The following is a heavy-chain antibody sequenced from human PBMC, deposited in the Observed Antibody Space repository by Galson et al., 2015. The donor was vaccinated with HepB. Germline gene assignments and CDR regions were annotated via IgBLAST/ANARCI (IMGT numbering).Heavy chain of an antibody. V-gene: IGHV3-9*01. J-gene: IGHJ6*03. CDR1: GFSFDDYA. CDR3: AKDRSTSSWSYMDV. D-gene: IGHD6-13*01. Sequence: SLRLSCAASGFSFDDYAMHWVRQAPGKGLEWVSGISWNSDTIGYADSVKGRFTISRDNAKNSLYLQMNSLRAEDTALYYCAKDRSTSSWSYMDVWGKGTTVTVSS. CDR2: ISWNSDTI.